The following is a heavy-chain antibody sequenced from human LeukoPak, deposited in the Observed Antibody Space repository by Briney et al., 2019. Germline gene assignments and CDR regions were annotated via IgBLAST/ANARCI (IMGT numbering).Heavy chain of an antibody. J-gene: IGHJ5*02. CDR1: GGSISSSSYY. D-gene: IGHD3-3*01. V-gene: IGHV4-39*07. CDR3: ARENVLRFLEWQRRKKNWFDP. CDR2: IYYSGST. Sequence: SETLSLTCTVSGGSISSSSYYWGWIRQPPGQGLGWIGSIYYSGSTYYNPSLKSRVTRSVDTSKNQFSLKLSSVTAADTAVYYCARENVLRFLEWQRRKKNWFDPWGQGTLVTVYS.